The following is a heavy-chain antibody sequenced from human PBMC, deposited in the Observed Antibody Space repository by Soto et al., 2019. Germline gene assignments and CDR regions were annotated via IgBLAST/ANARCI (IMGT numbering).Heavy chain of an antibody. J-gene: IGHJ4*02. CDR1: GFTISSYG. V-gene: IGHV3-33*01. Sequence: QVQLEESGGGVVQPGRSLRLSCAASGFTISSYGMHWVRQAPGKGLEWVAVIWYDGSNKYYADSVKGRFTISRDNSKNTLYLQMNSLRAEDTAVYYCARDQTYPLFDYWGQGTLVTVSS. CDR2: IWYDGSNK. CDR3: ARDQTYPLFDY.